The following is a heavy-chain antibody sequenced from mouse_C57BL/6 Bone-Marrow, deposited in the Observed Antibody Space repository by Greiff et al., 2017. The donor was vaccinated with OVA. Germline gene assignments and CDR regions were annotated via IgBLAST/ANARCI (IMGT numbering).Heavy chain of an antibody. CDR1: GYTFTSYW. V-gene: IGHV1-55*01. CDR3: ARNYFDV. Sequence: QVPLQQPGAGLVQPWASVNMSCTASGYTFTSYWITWVWLRPGPGLEWIGDIYPGSGSTNYNEKFKSKATLTVDTPASTAYMQLSSLTSEDSAVYYCARNYFDVWGTGTTVTVSS. J-gene: IGHJ1*03. CDR2: IYPGSGST.